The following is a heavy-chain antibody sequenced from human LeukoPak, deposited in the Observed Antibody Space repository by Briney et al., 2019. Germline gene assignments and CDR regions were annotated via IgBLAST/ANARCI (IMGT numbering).Heavy chain of an antibody. CDR2: IKQDGSEK. CDR1: GFTFSSYW. V-gene: IGHV3-7*03. CDR3: ARLSDSSGTPRSDY. J-gene: IGHJ4*02. D-gene: IGHD3-22*01. Sequence: GGSLRLSCAASGFTFSSYWMSWVRQAPGKGLEWVANIKQDGSEKYYVDSVKGRFTISRDNAKNSLHLQMNSLRAENTAVYYCARLSDSSGTPRSDYWGQGTLVTVSS.